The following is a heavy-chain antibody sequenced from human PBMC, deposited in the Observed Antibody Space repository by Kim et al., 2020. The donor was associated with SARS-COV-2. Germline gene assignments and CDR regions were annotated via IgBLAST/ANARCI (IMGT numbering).Heavy chain of an antibody. V-gene: IGHV4-34*01. CDR1: GGSFSGYY. CDR2: INHSGST. J-gene: IGHJ5*01. CDR3: ARVGVPRYCSSTSCYSNW. Sequence: SETLSLTCAVYGGSFSGYYWSWIRQPPGKGLEWIGEINHSGSTNYNPSLKSRVTISVDTSKNQFSLKLSSVTAADTAVYYCARVGVPRYCSSTSCYSNW. D-gene: IGHD2-2*01.